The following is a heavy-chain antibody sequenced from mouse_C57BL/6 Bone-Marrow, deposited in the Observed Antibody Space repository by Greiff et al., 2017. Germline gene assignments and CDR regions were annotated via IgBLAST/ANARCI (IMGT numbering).Heavy chain of an antibody. V-gene: IGHV2-4*01. CDR1: GFSLTSYG. CDR2: IWSGGST. CDR3: AKKGRRGRAWFAY. Sequence: VQVVESGPGLVQPSQSLSITCTVSGFSLTSYGVHWVRQPPGKGLEWLGVIWSGGSTDYNAAFISRLSISKDNSKSQVFFKMNSLQADDTAIYYCAKKGRRGRAWFAYWGQGTLVTVSA. D-gene: IGHD3-3*01. J-gene: IGHJ3*01.